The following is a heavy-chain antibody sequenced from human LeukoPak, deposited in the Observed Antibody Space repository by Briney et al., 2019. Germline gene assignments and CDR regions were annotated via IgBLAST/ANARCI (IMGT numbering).Heavy chain of an antibody. CDR2: IKQDGSEK. Sequence: GGSLRLSCAASGFTFSSYWMSWVRQAPGKGLEGVANIKQDGSEKYYVDSVKGRFTISRDNAKNSLYLQMNSLRAEDTAVYYCAREIAAAGTTFDYWGQGTLVTVSS. J-gene: IGHJ4*02. V-gene: IGHV3-7*01. CDR3: AREIAAAGTTFDY. CDR1: GFTFSSYW. D-gene: IGHD6-13*01.